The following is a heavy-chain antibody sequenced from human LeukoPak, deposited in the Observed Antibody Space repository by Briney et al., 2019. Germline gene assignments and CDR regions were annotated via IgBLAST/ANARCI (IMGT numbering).Heavy chain of an antibody. J-gene: IGHJ4*02. CDR1: GFTFSIYS. CDR2: IKSSSSTI. V-gene: IGHV3-48*01. CDR3: ARGSSGLEDY. Sequence: GGSLRLSCVVPGFTFSIYSMNWVRQAPGKGLEWVSYIKSSSSTIHYADSVKGRFTVSRDNAKNSLYLQMNSLRAEETGVYYCARGSSGLEDYWGEGTLVSVSS. D-gene: IGHD6-19*01.